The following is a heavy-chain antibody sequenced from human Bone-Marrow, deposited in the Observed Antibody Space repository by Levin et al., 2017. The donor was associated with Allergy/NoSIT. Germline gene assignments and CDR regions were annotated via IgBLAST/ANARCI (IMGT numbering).Heavy chain of an antibody. J-gene: IGHJ4*02. D-gene: IGHD3-9*01. CDR2: ISSSSSTI. Sequence: PGGSLRLSCAASGFTFSSYSMNWVRQAPGKGLEWVSYISSSSSTIYYADSVKGRFTISRDNAKNSLYLQMNSLRAEDTAVYYCARANRYFLYYDILTGYYIDYWGQGTLVTVSS. CDR3: ARANRYFLYYDILTGYYIDY. CDR1: GFTFSSYS. V-gene: IGHV3-48*01.